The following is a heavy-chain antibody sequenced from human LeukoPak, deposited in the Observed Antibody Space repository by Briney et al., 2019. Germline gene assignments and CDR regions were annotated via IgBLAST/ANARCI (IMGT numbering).Heavy chain of an antibody. Sequence: SETLPLTCTVSGDSISSSSYYWGWVRQPPGKGLELIGSIHYSGNTYYSPSLKSRVAISVDTSKNQFSLKLTSVTAADTAMYYCARSKAMIVALFDYWGQGTLVTVSS. CDR3: ARSKAMIVALFDY. CDR1: GDSISSSSYY. CDR2: IHYSGNT. D-gene: IGHD3-22*01. V-gene: IGHV4-39*07. J-gene: IGHJ4*02.